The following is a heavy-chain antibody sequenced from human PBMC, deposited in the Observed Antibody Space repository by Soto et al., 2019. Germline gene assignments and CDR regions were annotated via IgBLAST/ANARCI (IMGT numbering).Heavy chain of an antibody. CDR1: GGSIISTNYY. CDR2: IYYSGNT. J-gene: IGHJ4*02. CDR3: ARASVQYDSGTYEGGYYYFDY. V-gene: IGHV4-39*01. D-gene: IGHD3-10*01. Sequence: PSETLSLTCTVSGGSIISTNYYWGWIRQPPGKGLEWIGSIYYSGNTYYNPSLKSRVTISVDTSKNQFSLKLSSVTAADTAVYYCARASVQYDSGTYEGGYYYFDYWGQGTLVTVSS.